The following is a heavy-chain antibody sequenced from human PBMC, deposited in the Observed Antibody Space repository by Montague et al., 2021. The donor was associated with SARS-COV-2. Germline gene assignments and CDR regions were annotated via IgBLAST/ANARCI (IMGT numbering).Heavy chain of an antibody. D-gene: IGHD5-12*01. CDR1: GFTFSTYW. J-gene: IGHJ4*02. CDR2: IWYDTSNK. Sequence: SLRLSCAASGFTFSTYWMTWVRQAPGKGLEWVAVIWYDTSNKYYADSVKGRFTISRDNSKNTVYLQMNSLRVEDTAVYYCARAVGPYSGSAGGLDYWGQGTLVTVSS. V-gene: IGHV3-33*08. CDR3: ARAVGPYSGSAGGLDY.